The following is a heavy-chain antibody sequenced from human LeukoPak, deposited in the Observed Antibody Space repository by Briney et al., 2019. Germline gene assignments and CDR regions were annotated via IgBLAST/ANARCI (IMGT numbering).Heavy chain of an antibody. Sequence: SETLSLTCTVSGGSISSYYWSWIRQPPGKGLEWIGYIYYSGSTNYNPSLKSRVTISVDTSKNQFSLKLSSVTAADTAVYYCARISHPAYCSGGSCYSYYFDYWGQGTLVTVSS. D-gene: IGHD2-15*01. J-gene: IGHJ4*02. CDR1: GGSISSYY. V-gene: IGHV4-59*01. CDR3: ARISHPAYCSGGSCYSYYFDY. CDR2: IYYSGST.